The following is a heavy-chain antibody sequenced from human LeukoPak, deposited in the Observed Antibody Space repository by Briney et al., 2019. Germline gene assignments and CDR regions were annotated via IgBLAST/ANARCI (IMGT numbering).Heavy chain of an antibody. V-gene: IGHV3-48*01. Sequence: GGSLRLSCAASGFTFSSYSMNWVRQAPGKGLEWVSYISGSSGTIYYVDSVKGRSTISRDNAKDSLYLQMNSLRAEDTAVYYCARRSEFGVLYYMDVWGKGTTVTVSS. CDR3: ARRSEFGVLYYMDV. D-gene: IGHD3-16*01. CDR1: GFTFSSYS. CDR2: ISGSSGTI. J-gene: IGHJ6*03.